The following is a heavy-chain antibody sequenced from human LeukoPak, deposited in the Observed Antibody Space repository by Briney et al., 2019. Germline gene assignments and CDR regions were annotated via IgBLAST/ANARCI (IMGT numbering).Heavy chain of an antibody. D-gene: IGHD3-22*01. CDR2: IYYSGST. J-gene: IGHJ4*02. CDR3: ARLFADYYDSSGYYPFDY. Sequence: PSETLSLTCTVSGGSISSYYWSWIRQPPGKGLEWIGYIYYSGSTNYNPSLKSRVTISVDTSKNQFSLKLSSVTAADTAVYYCARLFADYYDSSGYYPFDYWGQGTLVTVSS. V-gene: IGHV4-59*08. CDR1: GGSISSYY.